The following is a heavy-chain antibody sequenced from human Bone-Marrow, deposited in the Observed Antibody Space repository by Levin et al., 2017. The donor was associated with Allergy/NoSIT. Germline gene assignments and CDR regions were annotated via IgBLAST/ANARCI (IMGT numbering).Heavy chain of an antibody. V-gene: IGHV3-15*01. J-gene: IGHJ4*02. CDR3: TTSPVTYESSGPIDY. CDR2: IISTSDGGTT. Sequence: GESLKISCEGSGFTFSDAWMSWVRQAPGEGLEWVGRIISTSDGGTTDYAAPVKGRFTISSDDSRNTVYLQMNSLKTEDTAVYYCTTSPVTYESSGPIDYWGQGNLVSVSP. CDR1: GFTFSDAW. D-gene: IGHD2-15*01.